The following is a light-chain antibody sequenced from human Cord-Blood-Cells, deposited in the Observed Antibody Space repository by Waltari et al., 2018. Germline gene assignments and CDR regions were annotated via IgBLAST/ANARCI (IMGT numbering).Light chain of an antibody. CDR2: DVS. J-gene: IGLJ3*02. CDR1: SSDAGGYYV. Sequence: QSALTQPASVSGSPGQSIPISGTGTSSDAGGYYVVSWYQQHPGKAPKLMIYDVSKRPSGVSNRFSGSKSGNTASLTISGLQAEDEADYYCSSYTSSSTWVFGGGTKLTVL. CDR3: SSYTSSSTWV. V-gene: IGLV2-14*01.